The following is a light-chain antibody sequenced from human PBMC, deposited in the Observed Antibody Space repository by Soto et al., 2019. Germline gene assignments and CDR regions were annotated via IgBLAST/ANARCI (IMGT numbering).Light chain of an antibody. CDR2: GAS. J-gene: IGKJ4*01. Sequence: EIVMTQSPATLSVSPGERATLSCRASQSVSSNLAWYQQKPGQAPRLLIYGASTRATGIPARFSGSGSGTEFTLTISSLQSEDFAVYSCQQYKNWPLTFGGGTTVEIK. V-gene: IGKV3-15*01. CDR3: QQYKNWPLT. CDR1: QSVSSN.